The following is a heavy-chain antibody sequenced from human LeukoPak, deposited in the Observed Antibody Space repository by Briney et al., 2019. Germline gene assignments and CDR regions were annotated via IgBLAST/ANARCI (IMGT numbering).Heavy chain of an antibody. V-gene: IGHV4-31*03. J-gene: IGHJ5*02. CDR2: IYYSGST. CDR1: GGSISSGGYY. CDR3: ARALGYCSSTSCPLGRCDWFDP. D-gene: IGHD2-2*01. Sequence: SQTLSLTCTVSGGSISSGGYYWSWIRQHPGKGLEWIGYIYYSGSTYYNPSLKSRVTISVDTSKNQFSLKLSSVTAADTAVYYCARALGYCSSTSCPLGRCDWFDPWGQGTLVTVSS.